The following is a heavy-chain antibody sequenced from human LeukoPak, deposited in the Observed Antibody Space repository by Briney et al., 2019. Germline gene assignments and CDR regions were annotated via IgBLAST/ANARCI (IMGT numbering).Heavy chain of an antibody. CDR1: AFIFSNYG. V-gene: IGHV3-33*06. J-gene: IGHJ4*02. Sequence: GGSLRLSCAASAFIFSNYGMHWVRQAPGKGLEWVAVIWFDGTNKYYADSVKGRFTIPRDNSKNTLYLQMNSLRAEDTAVYYCAKGAHITMFRGALENLGQGTLVTVSS. D-gene: IGHD3-10*01. CDR3: AKGAHITMFRGALEN. CDR2: IWFDGTNK.